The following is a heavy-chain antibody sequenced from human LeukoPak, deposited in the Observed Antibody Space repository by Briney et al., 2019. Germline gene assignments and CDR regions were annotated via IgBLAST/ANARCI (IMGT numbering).Heavy chain of an antibody. Sequence: GESLKISCKASGYSFSKYWSSWVGRMPGKGLEGRGIIYPADSDTRYSPSSEDQVIISVDKSTSDAHLQWRSLKASDTAMYYCARLYRNWSDGGVDQWGRGTRVTVSS. J-gene: IGHJ4*02. D-gene: IGHD1-1*01. V-gene: IGHV5-51*01. CDR3: ARLYRNWSDGGVDQ. CDR1: GYSFSKYW. CDR2: IYPADSDT.